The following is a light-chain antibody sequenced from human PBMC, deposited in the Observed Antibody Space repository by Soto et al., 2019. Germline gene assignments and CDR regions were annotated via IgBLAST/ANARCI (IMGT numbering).Light chain of an antibody. Sequence: QSVLTQPPSVSGAPGQRVTISCTGSSSDIGAGYDVNWYQHLPGTTPKLLIYGNSNRPSGVPDRFSGSKSGTSASLAITGLQVEDEADYYCQSYDTRLSGSVFGGGTKLTVL. CDR1: SSDIGAGYD. CDR3: QSYDTRLSGSV. CDR2: GNS. V-gene: IGLV1-40*01. J-gene: IGLJ2*01.